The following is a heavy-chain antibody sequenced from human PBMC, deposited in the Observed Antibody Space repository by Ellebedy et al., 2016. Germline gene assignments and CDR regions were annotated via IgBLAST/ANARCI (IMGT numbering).Heavy chain of an antibody. CDR1: GVSLSNGRMG. D-gene: IGHD3-10*01. J-gene: IGHJ4*02. Sequence: SGPTLVXPTETLTLTCTVSGVSLSNGRMGVTWIRQPPGKALEWLAHIFSNDEESYSTSFKNRLTISMDTSKSQVVLTMTNMDPGDTATYFCAGIERNWELRPGAYWGQGTLVTVSS. CDR2: IFSNDEE. CDR3: AGIERNWELRPGAY. V-gene: IGHV2-26*01.